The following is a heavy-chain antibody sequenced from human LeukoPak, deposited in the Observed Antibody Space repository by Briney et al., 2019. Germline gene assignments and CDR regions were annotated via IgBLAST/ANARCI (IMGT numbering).Heavy chain of an antibody. CDR1: GFAFSDFW. D-gene: IGHD2-15*01. Sequence: GGSLRLSCAASGFAFSDFWMSWVRQAPGKGLEWVANIRHDGNAKNYVPSVRGRFTTSRDNAKNSLYLQMNSLTVEDTAVYYCATSHDSAGNDWGQETLVTVSS. CDR3: ATSHDSAGND. CDR2: IRHDGNAK. J-gene: IGHJ4*02. V-gene: IGHV3-7*01.